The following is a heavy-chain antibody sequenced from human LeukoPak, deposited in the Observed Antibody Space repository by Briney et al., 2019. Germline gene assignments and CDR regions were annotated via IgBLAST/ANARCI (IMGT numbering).Heavy chain of an antibody. D-gene: IGHD2-2*01. CDR3: ARDRYCSSASCRYYGMDV. Sequence: GGSLRLSCAVSRFTFSSYWMSWVRQAPGKGLEWVANIYQDGSEKNYVGSVRGRFTISRDNAENSLYLQMHSLRAEDTTVYYCARDRYCSSASCRYYGMDVWGQGTTVTVSS. CDR2: IYQDGSEK. J-gene: IGHJ6*02. V-gene: IGHV3-7*04. CDR1: RFTFSSYW.